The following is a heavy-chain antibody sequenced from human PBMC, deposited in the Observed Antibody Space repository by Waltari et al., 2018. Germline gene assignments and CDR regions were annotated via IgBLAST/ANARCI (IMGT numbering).Heavy chain of an antibody. J-gene: IGHJ4*02. CDR1: GGSISSSNW. Sequence: QLQLQESGPGLVKPSETLSLTCAVSGGSISSSNWWSWIRQPPGKGLEWIGRISGSGWRTSDNPSLKSRVTISKGTSKNQFSLKLSSVTAADTAVYYWASNYGSSSYNSLDVWGRGVLVTVSS. D-gene: IGHD1-1*01. CDR2: ISGSGWRT. CDR3: ASNYGSSSYNSLDV. V-gene: IGHV4-4*02.